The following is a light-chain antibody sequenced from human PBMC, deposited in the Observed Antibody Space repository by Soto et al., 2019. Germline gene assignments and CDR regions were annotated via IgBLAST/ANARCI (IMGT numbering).Light chain of an antibody. CDR3: QQTYGLPRT. CDR2: SAS. V-gene: IGKV1-39*01. CDR1: QTVSKF. Sequence: QMTQSPSSLSASVGDSVTIACRASQTVSKFVNWYQQKPGKVPDLLIYSASTLYSGVPSRFSGSGSGTEFTLTISNLQPEDSATYYCQQTYGLPRTFAQGTKVDIK. J-gene: IGKJ1*01.